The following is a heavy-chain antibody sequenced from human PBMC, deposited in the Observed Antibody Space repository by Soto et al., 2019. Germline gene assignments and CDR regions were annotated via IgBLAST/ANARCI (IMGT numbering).Heavy chain of an antibody. CDR2: IFYTGSP. CDR1: GGSIRMGDSS. Sequence: SDTLSPTCTFSGGSIRMGDSSWTWIRQPPGKGLEWIGFIFYTGSPYYNPSLKSRVDISVDTSKNQFSLNLTSVTAADTAVYFCAGEPKGGPAAGPIEIWGQGTMVS. J-gene: IGHJ3*02. CDR3: AGEPKGGPAAGPIEI. D-gene: IGHD6-25*01. V-gene: IGHV4-30-4*02.